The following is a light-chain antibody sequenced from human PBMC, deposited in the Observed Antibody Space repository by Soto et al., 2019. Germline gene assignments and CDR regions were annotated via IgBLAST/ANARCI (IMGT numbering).Light chain of an antibody. CDR3: SSYTSSSALGHVV. CDR2: DVS. Sequence: QSALTQPASVSGSPGQSITISCTGTSSDVGGYNYVSWYQQHPGKAPKLMIYDVSNRPSGVSNRFSGSKSGNTASLTISGVKAVDESDDYGSSYTSSSALGHVVFGGGTKLTVL. CDR1: SSDVGGYNY. V-gene: IGLV2-14*01. J-gene: IGLJ2*01.